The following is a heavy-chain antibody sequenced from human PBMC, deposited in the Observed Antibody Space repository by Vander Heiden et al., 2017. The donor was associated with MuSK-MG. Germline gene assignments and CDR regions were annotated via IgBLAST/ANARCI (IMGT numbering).Heavy chain of an antibody. D-gene: IGHD4-17*01. J-gene: IGHJ4*02. CDR3: ARGSLPRMTTVTSFDY. V-gene: IGHV3-64*07. CDR2: ISSNGGST. Sequence: EVQLVESGGGLVQPGGSLRLSCAPSGFTFSNYSMHWVRKAPGKGLEYVSAISSNGGSTYFADSVRGRFTISRDNSKNTLYLQMGSLRAEDMGVYYCARGSLPRMTTVTSFDYWGQGTLVTVSS. CDR1: GFTFSNYS.